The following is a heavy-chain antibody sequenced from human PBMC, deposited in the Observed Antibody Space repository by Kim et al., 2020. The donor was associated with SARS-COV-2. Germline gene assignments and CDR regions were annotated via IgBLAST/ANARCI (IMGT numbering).Heavy chain of an antibody. CDR2: ISAYDGNT. CDR1: GYTFTSYG. Sequence: ASVKVSCKASGYTFTSYGINWVRQAPGQGLEWMGWISAYDGNTNYVQKLQGRVTMTTDTSTTTAYMELRSLRSDDTAVYYCARDPGAGTERDYWGQGTLVTVSS. J-gene: IGHJ4*02. CDR3: ARDPGAGTERDY. V-gene: IGHV1-18*01. D-gene: IGHD6-19*01.